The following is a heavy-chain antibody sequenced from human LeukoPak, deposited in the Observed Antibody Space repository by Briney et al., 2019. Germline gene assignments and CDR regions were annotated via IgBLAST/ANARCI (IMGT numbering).Heavy chain of an antibody. Sequence: SETLSLTCAVYGGSFSGYYWSWLRQPPGKGLEWIGEINHSGSTNYNPSLKSRVTISVDTSKNQFSLKLSSVTAADTAVYYCARGDWGLTILGVVITNYYYYYGMDVWGQGTTVTVSS. V-gene: IGHV4-34*01. J-gene: IGHJ6*02. CDR3: ARGDWGLTILGVVITNYYYYYGMDV. CDR2: INHSGST. D-gene: IGHD3-3*01. CDR1: GGSFSGYY.